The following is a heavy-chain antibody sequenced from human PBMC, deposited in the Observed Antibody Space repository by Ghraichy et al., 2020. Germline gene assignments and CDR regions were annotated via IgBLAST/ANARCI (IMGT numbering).Heavy chain of an antibody. CDR2: ISSSSSYI. D-gene: IGHD2-2*02. CDR1: GFTFSSYS. CDR3: ASTGDIGYCSSTSCYTFFDY. V-gene: IGHV3-21*01. J-gene: IGHJ4*02. Sequence: GGSLRLSCAASGFTFSSYSMNWVRQAPGKGLEWVSSISSSSSYIYYADSVKGRFTISRDNAKNSLYLQMNSLRAEDTAVYYCASTGDIGYCSSTSCYTFFDYWGQGTLVTVSS.